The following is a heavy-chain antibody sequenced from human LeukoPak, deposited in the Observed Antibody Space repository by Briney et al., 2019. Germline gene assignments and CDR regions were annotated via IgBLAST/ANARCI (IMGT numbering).Heavy chain of an antibody. CDR1: GGSISSVDYY. CDR3: ARLGIDYDILTGYIPDAFDI. J-gene: IGHJ3*02. D-gene: IGHD3-9*01. CDR2: IYYSGST. V-gene: IGHV4-30-4*01. Sequence: SETLSLTCTVSGGSISSVDYYWSWIRQPPGKGLGWIGYIYYSGSTYYEPSLKSQFMISVDASKNQFSLKLSSVTAADTAVYYCARLGIDYDILTGYIPDAFDIWGQGTMVTVSS.